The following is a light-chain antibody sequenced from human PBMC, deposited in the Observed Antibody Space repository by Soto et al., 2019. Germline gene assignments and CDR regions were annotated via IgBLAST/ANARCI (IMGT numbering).Light chain of an antibody. V-gene: IGKV3-20*01. J-gene: IGKJ1*01. CDR3: QQYGSSPRT. CDR1: QSVSSSY. CDR2: GAS. Sequence: ELVLTQSPGTLPLSPGERATLSCRASQSVSSSYLAWNQQKPGQAPKLLIYGASSRATSIPDRFSGSGSGRDFDLTTSTLEPEDFAVYYCQQYGSSPRTFGQGTKVEIK.